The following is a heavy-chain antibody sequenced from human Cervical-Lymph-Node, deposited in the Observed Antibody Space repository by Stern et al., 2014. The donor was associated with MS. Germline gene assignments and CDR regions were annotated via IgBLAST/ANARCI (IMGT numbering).Heavy chain of an antibody. V-gene: IGHV4-59*02. CDR3: ARDPSTTASDWFFDL. Sequence: QLQLQESGPGLVKPSETLSLTCTVSGGAVSDYYWTWIRQRPGKGLEWIGYISDTGTPNYNPYLHSRVTITLDTSQNQVSLRLRSVTAADTAVYYCARDPSTTASDWFFDLWGRVSLVTVSS. D-gene: IGHD2-21*02. CDR1: GGAVSDYY. CDR2: ISDTGTP. J-gene: IGHJ2*01.